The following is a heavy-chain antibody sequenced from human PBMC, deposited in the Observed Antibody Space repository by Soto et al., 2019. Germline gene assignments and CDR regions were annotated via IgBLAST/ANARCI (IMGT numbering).Heavy chain of an antibody. D-gene: IGHD3-10*01. CDR2: IWYDGSNK. CDR1: GFTFSSYG. CDR3: ARDIISGSLVYYGMDV. V-gene: IGHV3-33*01. J-gene: IGHJ6*02. Sequence: LRLSCAASGFTFSSYGMHWVRQAPGKGLEWVAVIWYDGSNKYYADSVKGRFTISRDNSKNTLYLQMNSLRAEDTAVYYCARDIISGSLVYYGMDVWGQGTTVTVSS.